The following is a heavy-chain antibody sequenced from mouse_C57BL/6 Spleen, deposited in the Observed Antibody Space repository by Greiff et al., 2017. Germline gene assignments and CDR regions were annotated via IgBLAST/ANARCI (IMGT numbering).Heavy chain of an antibody. CDR2: ILPGSGST. CDR3: ARSTGTVNYWYFDV. J-gene: IGHJ1*03. V-gene: IGHV1-9*01. CDR1: GYTFTGYW. Sequence: VKLVESGAELMQPGASVKLSCKATGYTFTGYWIEWVKQRPGHGLEWIGEILPGSGSTNYNEKFKGKATFTADTSSNTAYMQLSSLTTEDSAIYYCARSTGTVNYWYFDVWGTGTTVTVSS. D-gene: IGHD4-1*01.